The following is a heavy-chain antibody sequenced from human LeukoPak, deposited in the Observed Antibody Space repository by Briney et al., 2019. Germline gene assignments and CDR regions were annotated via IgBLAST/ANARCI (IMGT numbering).Heavy chain of an antibody. D-gene: IGHD3-22*01. CDR2: ISPSGDIT. Sequence: GGTLRLSCAASGFIFSSHGMNWVRQAPGKGLEWVSGISPSGDITYYADSVKGRFTISRDNSKNTLYLQMNSLRAEDTAVYYCAREGSWYDSSGYLDYWGQGTLVTVSS. V-gene: IGHV3-23*01. J-gene: IGHJ4*02. CDR1: GFIFSSHG. CDR3: AREGSWYDSSGYLDY.